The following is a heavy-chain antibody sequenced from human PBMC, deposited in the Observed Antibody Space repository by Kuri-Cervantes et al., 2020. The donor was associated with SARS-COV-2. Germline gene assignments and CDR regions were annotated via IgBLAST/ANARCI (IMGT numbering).Heavy chain of an antibody. CDR2: IRSKAYGGTT. D-gene: IGHD6-13*01. V-gene: IGHV3-49*04. CDR3: TTERRYSSSWYFDY. CDR1: GFNFGDYA. J-gene: IGHJ4*02. Sequence: GGSLRLSCTASGFNFGDYAMSWVRQAPGKGLEWVGFIRSKAYGGTTEYAASVKGRFTISRDDSKSIAYLQMNSLKTEDTAVYYCTTERRYSSSWYFDYWGQGTLVTVSS.